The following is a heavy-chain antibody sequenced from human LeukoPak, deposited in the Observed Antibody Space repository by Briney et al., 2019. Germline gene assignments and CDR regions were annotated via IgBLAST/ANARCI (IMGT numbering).Heavy chain of an antibody. J-gene: IGHJ6*03. CDR2: IYTSGST. Sequence: SETLSLTCTVSGGSISNYYWTWIRQPAGKGLEWIGRIYTSGSTNYNPSLKSRVTISVDTSKNQFSLKLSSVTAADTAVYYCARNPIAAAGTSYYYYYYYMDVWGKGTTVTVSS. D-gene: IGHD6-13*01. CDR3: ARNPIAAAGTSYYYYYYYMDV. CDR1: GGSISNYY. V-gene: IGHV4-4*07.